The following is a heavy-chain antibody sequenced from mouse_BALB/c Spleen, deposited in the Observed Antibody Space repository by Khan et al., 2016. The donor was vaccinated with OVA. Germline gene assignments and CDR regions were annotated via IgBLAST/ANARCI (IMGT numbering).Heavy chain of an antibody. D-gene: IGHD2-10*02. CDR1: GYSITSDYA. CDR3: ARVYVGDFDY. J-gene: IGHJ2*01. V-gene: IGHV3-2*02. CDR2: ISYSGNT. Sequence: EVKLLESGPGLVKPSQSLSLTCTVTGYSITSDYAWNWIRQFPGNKLEWMGFISYSGNTNYNPSLKSRISITRDTSKNQFFLQLNSVTTEDTATYYCARVYVGDFDYWGQGTTLTVSS.